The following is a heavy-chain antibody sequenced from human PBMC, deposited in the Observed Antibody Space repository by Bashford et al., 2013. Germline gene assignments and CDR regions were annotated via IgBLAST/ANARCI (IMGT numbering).Heavy chain of an antibody. D-gene: IGHD6-19*01. CDR1: GGSVSSGSYY. J-gene: IGHJ6*01. V-gene: IGHV4-61*01. Sequence: SSETLSLTCTVSGGSVSSGSYYWSWIRQPPGKGLEWIGYIYYSGSTNYNPSLKSRVTISVDTSKNQFSLKLSSVTAADTAVYYCARDSDSSGWYATDGMDVWGPRGPRVTGLL. CDR2: IYYSGST. CDR3: ARDSDSSGWYATDGMDV.